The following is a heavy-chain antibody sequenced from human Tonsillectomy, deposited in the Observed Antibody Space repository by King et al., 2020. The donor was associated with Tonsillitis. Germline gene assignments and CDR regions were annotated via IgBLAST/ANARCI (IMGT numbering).Heavy chain of an antibody. Sequence: VQLVESGGGLVQPGGSLRLSCAASGFTFSTSAMSWVRQAPGKGLEWVAAISCGGDSSYYADSVKGRFTISRDISKNTLYLEMNSLRADDTAVYYCARNGYFYPSSRFYYIDYFDSWGQGTLLTVSS. J-gene: IGHJ4*02. V-gene: IGHV3-23*04. CDR2: ISCGGDSS. CDR3: ARNGYFYPSSRFYYIDYFDS. CDR1: GFTFSTSA. D-gene: IGHD3-22*01.